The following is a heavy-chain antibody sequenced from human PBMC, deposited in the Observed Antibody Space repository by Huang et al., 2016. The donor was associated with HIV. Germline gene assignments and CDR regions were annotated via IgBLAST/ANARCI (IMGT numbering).Heavy chain of an antibody. CDR3: ARRFSSSSGYFDY. V-gene: IGHV5-51*01. CDR1: GYSFSSYW. CDR2: SFPDDSDT. D-gene: IGHD6-6*01. J-gene: IGHJ4*02. Sequence: VQLVQSGAEVKKPGESLKISCKGSGYSFSSYWIAWVRQMPGKGLGWMGISFPDDSDTTYSPSFEGQVTISADKSIGTAYLQWSSLKASDTAMYYCARRFSSSSGYFDYWGQGSLVTVSS.